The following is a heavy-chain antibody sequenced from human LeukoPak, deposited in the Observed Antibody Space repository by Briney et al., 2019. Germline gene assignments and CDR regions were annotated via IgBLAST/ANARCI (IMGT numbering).Heavy chain of an antibody. J-gene: IGHJ3*02. V-gene: IGHV4-30-2*01. CDR1: GGSISSGGYS. CDR2: IYHSGST. CDR3: ARVPKVLTNTDAFDI. Sequence: KPSETLSLTCTVSGGSISSGGYSWSWIRQPPGKGLEWIGYIYHSGSTYYNPSLKSRVTISVDRSKNQFSLKLSSVTAADTAVYYCARVPKVLTNTDAFDIWGQGTMVTVSS.